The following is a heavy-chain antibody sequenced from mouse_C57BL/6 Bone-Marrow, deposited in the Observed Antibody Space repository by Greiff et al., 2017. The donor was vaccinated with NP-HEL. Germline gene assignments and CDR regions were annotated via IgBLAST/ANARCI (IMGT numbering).Heavy chain of an antibody. J-gene: IGHJ2*01. V-gene: IGHV14-3*01. D-gene: IGHD1-1*01. CDR3: ASGDYGSSYDFDY. Sequence: VQLKQSVAELVRPGASVKLSCTASGFNIKNTYMHWVKQRPEQGLEWIGRIDPANGNTKYAPKFQGKATITADTSSNTAYLQLSSLTSEDTAIYYCASGDYGSSYDFDYWGQGTTLTVSS. CDR1: GFNIKNTY. CDR2: IDPANGNT.